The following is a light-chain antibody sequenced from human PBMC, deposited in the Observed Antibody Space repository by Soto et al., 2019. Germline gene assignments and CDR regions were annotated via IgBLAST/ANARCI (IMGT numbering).Light chain of an antibody. Sequence: EIVLTQSPATLSLSPGERATLSCGASQTVGSTYLAWYQQKPGLAPRLLIYDASSMATGIPDRFSGSGSGTDFTLTISRLEPEDFAVYYCQHYGSSPWTFGQGTKVEI. V-gene: IGKV3D-20*01. J-gene: IGKJ1*01. CDR3: QHYGSSPWT. CDR2: DAS. CDR1: QTVGSTY.